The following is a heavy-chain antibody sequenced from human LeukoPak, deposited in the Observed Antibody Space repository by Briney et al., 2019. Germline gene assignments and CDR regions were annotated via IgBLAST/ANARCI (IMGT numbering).Heavy chain of an antibody. D-gene: IGHD1-26*01. Sequence: SETLSLTCSVSGGSVSSGSYYWSWIRQPPGKGLEWIGYIYYSGSTNYNPSLKSRVTISVDTSKNQFSLKLSSVTAADTAVYYCAAEVGDYVDYWGQGTLVTVSS. J-gene: IGHJ4*02. CDR1: GGSVSSGSYY. V-gene: IGHV4-61*01. CDR3: AAEVGDYVDY. CDR2: IYYSGST.